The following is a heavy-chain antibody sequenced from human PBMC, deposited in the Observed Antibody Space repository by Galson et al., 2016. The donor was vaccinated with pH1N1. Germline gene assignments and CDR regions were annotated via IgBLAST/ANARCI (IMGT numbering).Heavy chain of an antibody. D-gene: IGHD3-22*01. CDR3: AREDYYDTDLSDWYFDL. V-gene: IGHV1-69*13. CDR1: GGTFGSYG. Sequence: SVKVSCKASGGTFGSYGINWVRQAPGQGLEWMGGIIPIFNTVKYAQNFQGRVTITADESTTAAYMELSSLRSEDTAVYYCAREDYYDTDLSDWYFDLWGRGTLLTVSS. J-gene: IGHJ2*01. CDR2: IIPIFNTV.